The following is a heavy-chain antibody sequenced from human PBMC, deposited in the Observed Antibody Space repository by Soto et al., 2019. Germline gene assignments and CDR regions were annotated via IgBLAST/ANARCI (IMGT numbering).Heavy chain of an antibody. D-gene: IGHD6-19*01. CDR1: RDNFNNYW. CDR3: ARVSHSSGWQDV. CDR2: IYPGDSDT. V-gene: IGHV5-51*01. J-gene: IGHJ6*02. Sequence: GESLKISCXGSRDNFNNYWIAWVRQMPGKGLEWMGIIYPGDSDTKYSPSFQGQVTFSADKSISTAYLQWNSLKASDTAMYYCARVSHSSGWQDVWGQGTTVTVSS.